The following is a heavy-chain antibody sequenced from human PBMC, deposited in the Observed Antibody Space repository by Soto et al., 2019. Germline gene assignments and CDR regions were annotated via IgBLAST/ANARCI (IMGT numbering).Heavy chain of an antibody. CDR2: ISNSGAVT. Sequence: GGSLRLSCAASGFTFSSGAMSWVRQAPGKGLEWVSAISNSGAVTYYADSVKGRFTISRDNSKNTLYLQMNSLRAEDTAVYHCANFGQMVRGLLGAYWGQGTLVTVSS. D-gene: IGHD3-10*01. CDR3: ANFGQMVRGLLGAY. J-gene: IGHJ4*02. CDR1: GFTFSSGA. V-gene: IGHV3-23*01.